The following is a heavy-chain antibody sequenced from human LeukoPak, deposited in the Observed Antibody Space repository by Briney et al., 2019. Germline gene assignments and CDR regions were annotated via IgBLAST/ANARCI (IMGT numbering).Heavy chain of an antibody. Sequence: GASVKVSCKASGYTFTSHGISWVRQAPGQGLEWMGWISAYNGNTNYAQKLQGRVTMTTDTSTSTAYMELRSLRSDDTAVYYCARDFGPRGSYYFDYWGQGTLVTVSS. V-gene: IGHV1-18*01. CDR3: ARDFGPRGSYYFDY. CDR1: GYTFTSHG. J-gene: IGHJ4*02. D-gene: IGHD3-10*01. CDR2: ISAYNGNT.